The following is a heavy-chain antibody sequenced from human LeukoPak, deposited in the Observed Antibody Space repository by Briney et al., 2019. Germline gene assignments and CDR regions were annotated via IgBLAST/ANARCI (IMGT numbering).Heavy chain of an antibody. Sequence: SETLSLTCTVSGDSVSNGNYYWNWIRQHPAKGLEWLAFIQSSGTTRYNPSLKSRLIVSLDTSKNQFSLKLTAVTAADTAVYYCAGGGDSRKAGYWGRGTLITASS. CDR3: AGGGDSRKAGY. V-gene: IGHV4-31*03. J-gene: IGHJ4*02. CDR2: IQSSGTT. CDR1: GDSVSNGNYY. D-gene: IGHD2-21*01.